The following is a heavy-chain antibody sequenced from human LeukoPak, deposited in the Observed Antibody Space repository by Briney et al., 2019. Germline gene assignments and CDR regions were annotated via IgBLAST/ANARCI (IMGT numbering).Heavy chain of an antibody. D-gene: IGHD3-3*01. CDR2: INPSGGST. CDR3: ARAITIFGVVARKALDI. Sequence: ASVKVSCKASGYTFTSYDINWVRQAPGQGLEWMGIINPSGGSTSYAQKFQGRVTMTRDTSTSTVYMELSSLRSEDTAVYYCARAITIFGVVARKALDIWGQGTMVTVSS. J-gene: IGHJ3*02. V-gene: IGHV1-46*01. CDR1: GYTFTSYD.